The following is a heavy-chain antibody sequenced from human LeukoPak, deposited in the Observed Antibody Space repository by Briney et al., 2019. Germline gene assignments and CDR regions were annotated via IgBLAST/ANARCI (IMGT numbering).Heavy chain of an antibody. V-gene: IGHV1-2*02. CDR2: INPNSGGT. D-gene: IGHD6-19*01. CDR3: ARVPRIAVADTHKTFDY. J-gene: IGHJ4*02. CDR1: GYTFTGYY. Sequence: ASVKVSCKASGYTFTGYYMHWVRQAPGQGLEWMGWINPNSGGTNYAQKFQGRVTMTRDTSISTAYMELSRLRSDDTAVYYCARVPRIAVADTHKTFDYWGQGTLVTVSS.